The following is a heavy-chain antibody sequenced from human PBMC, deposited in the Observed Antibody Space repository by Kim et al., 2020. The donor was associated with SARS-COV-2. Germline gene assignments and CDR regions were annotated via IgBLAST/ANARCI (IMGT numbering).Heavy chain of an antibody. CDR1: GFTFSSYA. CDR2: ISGSGGST. D-gene: IGHD3-22*01. Sequence: GGSLRLSCAAYGFTFSSYAMSWGRQAPGKGLEWVSAISGSGGSTYYADSVKGRFTISRDNSKNTLYLQMNSLRAEDTAVYYCAKAPPTYYYDSSGYYYDYWGQGTLVTVSS. CDR3: AKAPPTYYYDSSGYYYDY. V-gene: IGHV3-23*01. J-gene: IGHJ4*02.